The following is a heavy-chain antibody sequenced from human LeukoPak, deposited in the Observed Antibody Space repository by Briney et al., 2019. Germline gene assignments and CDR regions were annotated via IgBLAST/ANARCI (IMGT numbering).Heavy chain of an antibody. J-gene: IGHJ4*02. D-gene: IGHD5-18*01. CDR3: ATGDTYIDY. Sequence: SETLSLTCSVSGVSISSYYWSWIRQPAGKGLEWIGRFYTSESSNYNPSLKSRVTMSVDTSKNQFSLKLSSVTAADTAVYYCATGDTYIDYWGQGTLVTVSS. V-gene: IGHV4-4*07. CDR2: FYTSESS. CDR1: GVSISSYY.